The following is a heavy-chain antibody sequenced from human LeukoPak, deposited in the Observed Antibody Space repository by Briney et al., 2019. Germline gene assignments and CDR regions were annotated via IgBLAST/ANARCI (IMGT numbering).Heavy chain of an antibody. D-gene: IGHD3-22*01. CDR1: GYTFTGYY. J-gene: IGHJ4*02. CDR2: INPNSGGT. CDR3: ARFPRVYYDSSGYYAYFDY. Sequence: ASVKVSCKASGYTFTGYYMHWVRQAPGQGLEWMGWINPNSGGTNYAQKFQGRVTMTRDTSISTAYMELSRLRSDDTAMYYCARFPRVYYDSSGYYAYFDYWGQGTLVTVSS. V-gene: IGHV1-2*02.